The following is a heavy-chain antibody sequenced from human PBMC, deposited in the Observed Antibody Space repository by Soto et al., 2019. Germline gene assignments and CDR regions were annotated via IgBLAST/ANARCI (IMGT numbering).Heavy chain of an antibody. V-gene: IGHV3-23*01. J-gene: IGHJ6*02. CDR1: GFTFSSYA. CDR2: ISGSAATT. CDR3: AKEHLTARPDRVYYYYYGMDV. Sequence: GGSLRLSCAASGFTFSSYAMNWVRQAPGKGLEWVSAISGSAATTHFADSVKGRFTISRDNSKNTLYLQMNSLRAEDTAVYYCAKEHLTARPDRVYYYYYGMDVWGQGTTVTVSS. D-gene: IGHD6-6*01.